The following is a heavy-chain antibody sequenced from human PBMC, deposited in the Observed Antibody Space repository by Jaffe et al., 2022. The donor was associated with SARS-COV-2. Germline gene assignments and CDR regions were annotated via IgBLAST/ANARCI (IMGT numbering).Heavy chain of an antibody. CDR2: IKEDGSER. V-gene: IGHV3-7*01. J-gene: IGHJ4*02. CDR1: GFTFSSYW. D-gene: IGHD2-8*01. Sequence: EVQLVESGGGLVQPGGSLRLSCAASGFTFSSYWMSWVRQAPGKGLEWVANIKEDGSERYYVDSVKGRFTISRDNAKNSLYLQMDSLRADDTAVYYCAREVRVYKCQDFWGQGTLVTVSS. CDR3: AREVRVYKCQDF.